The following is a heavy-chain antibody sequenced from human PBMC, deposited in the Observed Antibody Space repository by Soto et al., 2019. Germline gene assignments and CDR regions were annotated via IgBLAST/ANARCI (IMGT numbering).Heavy chain of an antibody. J-gene: IGHJ6*02. Sequence: GGSLRLSCAASGFTFSSYAMSWVHQAPGKGLEWVSAISGSGGSTYYADSVKGRFTISRDNSKNTLYLQMNSLRAEDTAVYYCAKGYSGSYYYYGMDVWGQGTTVTVSS. CDR3: AKGYSGSYYYYGMDV. CDR2: ISGSGGST. CDR1: GFTFSSYA. D-gene: IGHD1-26*01. V-gene: IGHV3-23*01.